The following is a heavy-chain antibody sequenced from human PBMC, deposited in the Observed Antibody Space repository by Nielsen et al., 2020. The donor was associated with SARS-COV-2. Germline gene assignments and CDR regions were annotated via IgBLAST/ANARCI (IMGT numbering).Heavy chain of an antibody. CDR2: INHSGST. Sequence: SETLSLTRAVYGGSFSGYYWSWIRQPPGKGLEWIGEINHSGSTNYNPSLKSRVTISVDTSKNQFSLKLSSVTAADTAVYYCARGRVVATVSAIYYYYYGMDVWGQGTTVTVSS. V-gene: IGHV4-34*01. J-gene: IGHJ6*02. D-gene: IGHD5-12*01. CDR3: ARGRVVATVSAIYYYYYGMDV. CDR1: GGSFSGYY.